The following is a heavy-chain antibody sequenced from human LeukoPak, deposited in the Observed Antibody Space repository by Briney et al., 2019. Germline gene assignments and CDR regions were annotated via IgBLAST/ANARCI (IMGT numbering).Heavy chain of an antibody. CDR1: GFTVSSNY. CDR2: IYSGGST. Sequence: PGGSLRLSCAASGFTVSSNYMSWVRQAPGKGLEWVSVIYSGGSTYYADSVKGRFTISRDNSKNTLYLQMNSLRAEDTAVYYRARVRIVGATEDYWGQGTLVTVSS. J-gene: IGHJ4*02. V-gene: IGHV3-66*01. CDR3: ARVRIVGATEDY. D-gene: IGHD1-26*01.